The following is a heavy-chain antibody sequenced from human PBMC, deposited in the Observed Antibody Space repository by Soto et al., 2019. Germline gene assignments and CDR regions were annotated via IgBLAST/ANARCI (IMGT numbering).Heavy chain of an antibody. J-gene: IGHJ6*02. V-gene: IGHV3-74*02. CDR2: INIDGSST. CDR3: ARDSYQMRSGVFYYDGMDV. Sequence: EVQLLESGGGLVQPGGSLRLSCAASGFTFSSYWMHWVRQGPGEGLLWVSRINIDGSSTDYADSVRGRFTISRDNAQNTLYLQMNSLTAGDTAVYYCARDSYQMRSGVFYYDGMDVWGQGTTVTVSS. CDR1: GFTFSSYW. D-gene: IGHD2-21*01.